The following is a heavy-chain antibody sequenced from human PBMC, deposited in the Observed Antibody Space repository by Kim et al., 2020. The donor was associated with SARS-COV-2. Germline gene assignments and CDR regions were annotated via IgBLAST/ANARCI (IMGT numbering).Heavy chain of an antibody. J-gene: IGHJ6*02. D-gene: IGHD3-3*01. Sequence: NYAQKLQGRVTRTRDTSFSTAYMELSRLGSDDTAVYYCARDRSGYYGMDVWGQGTTVTVSS. CDR3: ARDRSGYYGMDV. V-gene: IGHV1-2*02.